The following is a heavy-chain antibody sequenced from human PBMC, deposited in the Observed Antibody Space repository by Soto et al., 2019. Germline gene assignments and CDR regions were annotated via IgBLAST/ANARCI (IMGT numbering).Heavy chain of an antibody. CDR3: ARGQRNYDILTGYYGVYFDY. D-gene: IGHD3-9*01. V-gene: IGHV1-18*01. J-gene: IGHJ4*02. CDR2: ISAYNGNT. Sequence: ASVKVSCKASGYTFTSYGISWVRQAPGQGLEWMGWISAYNGNTNYAQKLQGRVTMTTDTSTSTAYMELRSLGSDDTAVYYCARGQRNYDILTGYYGVYFDYWGQGTLVTVSS. CDR1: GYTFTSYG.